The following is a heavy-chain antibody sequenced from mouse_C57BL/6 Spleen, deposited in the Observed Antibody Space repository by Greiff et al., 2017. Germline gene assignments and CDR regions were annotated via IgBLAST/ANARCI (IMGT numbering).Heavy chain of an antibody. D-gene: IGHD2-1*01. J-gene: IGHJ4*01. Sequence: EVKLVESGPELVKPGASVKIPCKASGYTFTDYNMDWVTQSHGKSLEWIGDINPNNGGTIYNQKFKGKATLTVDKSSSTAYMELRSLTSEDTAVYYCAREIYYDYDAMDYWGQGTSVTVSS. CDR3: AREIYYDYDAMDY. CDR2: INPNNGGT. CDR1: GYTFTDYN. V-gene: IGHV1-18*01.